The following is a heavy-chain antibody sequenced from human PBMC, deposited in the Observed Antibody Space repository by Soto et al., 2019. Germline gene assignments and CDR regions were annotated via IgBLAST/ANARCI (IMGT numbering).Heavy chain of an antibody. V-gene: IGHV4-59*08. CDR3: ARSIAATLDP. CDR1: GGSISSYY. J-gene: IGHJ5*02. Sequence: LSLTCTVSGGSISSYYWSCIRQPPGKGLEWIGYIYYSGSTNYNPSLKSRVTISVDTSKNQFSLKLSSVTAADTAVYYCARSIAATLDPRGQGTLVTVSS. D-gene: IGHD6-25*01. CDR2: IYYSGST.